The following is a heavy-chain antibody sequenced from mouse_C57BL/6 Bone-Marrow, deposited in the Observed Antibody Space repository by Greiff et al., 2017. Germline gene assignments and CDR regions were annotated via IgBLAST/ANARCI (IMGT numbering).Heavy chain of an antibody. Sequence: QVQLQQSGAELVKPGASVKLSCKASGYTFTSYWMQWVKQRPGQGLEWIGEIDPSDSYTNYNQKFKGKATLTVDTSSSTAYMQLSSLTSEDSAVYYCARSALPYYFDYWGQGTTLTVSS. CDR3: ARSALPYYFDY. CDR2: IDPSDSYT. V-gene: IGHV1-50*01. CDR1: GYTFTSYW. J-gene: IGHJ2*01.